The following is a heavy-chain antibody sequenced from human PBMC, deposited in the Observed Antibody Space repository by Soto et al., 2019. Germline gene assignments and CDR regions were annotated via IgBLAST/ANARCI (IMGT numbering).Heavy chain of an antibody. D-gene: IGHD1-26*01. CDR2: ISGSGGST. CDR3: AKAKYGCRYYGLQDY. CDR1: GFTFNSYA. Sequence: VQVLESGGGLVQPGGSLRLSCAASGFTFNSYAMGWLRQAPGKGLEWVSSISGSGGSTYYVGSVQCRFIVSSDNSNNTLYLQMNSLRVEDTAVYYCAKAKYGCRYYGLQDYWGQGTLVTVSS. V-gene: IGHV3-23*01. J-gene: IGHJ4*02.